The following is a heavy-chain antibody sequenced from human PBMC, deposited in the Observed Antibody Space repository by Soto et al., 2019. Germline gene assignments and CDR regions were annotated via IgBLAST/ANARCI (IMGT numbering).Heavy chain of an antibody. D-gene: IGHD1-20*01. CDR1: GDSISSSEW. CDR3: ARGGITAVRNYYFDH. CDR2: IHHSGPT. J-gene: IGHJ4*02. V-gene: IGHV4-4*02. Sequence: SETLSLTCKVSGDSISSSEWWSWVRQPPGKGLEWIAEIHHSGPTNYNPSLQSRVTITVDKSKNQISLRLSTVTAADTAVYYCARGGITAVRNYYFDHWGQGTLVTVSS.